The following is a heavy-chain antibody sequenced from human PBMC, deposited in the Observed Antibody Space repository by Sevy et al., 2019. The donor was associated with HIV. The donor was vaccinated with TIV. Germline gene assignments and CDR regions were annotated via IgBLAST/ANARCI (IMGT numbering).Heavy chain of an antibody. D-gene: IGHD6-13*01. CDR3: ATGRYSSSWYLDS. CDR2: IYSGGST. Sequence: GGSLRLSCAASGFTVSSNYMSWVRQAPGKGLEWVSVIYSGGSTYYADSVKGRSTISRDNSKNTLYLQMNSLRAEDTAVYYCATGRYSSSWYLDSWGQRTLVTVSS. CDR1: GFTVSSNY. J-gene: IGHJ4*02. V-gene: IGHV3-53*01.